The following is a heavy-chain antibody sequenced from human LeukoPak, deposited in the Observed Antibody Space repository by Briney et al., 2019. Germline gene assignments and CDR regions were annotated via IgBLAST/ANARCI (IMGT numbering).Heavy chain of an antibody. V-gene: IGHV3-30*18. CDR3: AKRYGSYYGMDV. Sequence: PGRSLRLSCAASGFTFSSYGIHWVRQAPGKGLEWVAVISYDGINKYYAESVKGRFTISRDNSKNTLYPQMNSLRAEDTAVYYCAKRYGSYYGMDVWGQGTTVTVSS. D-gene: IGHD1-26*01. CDR1: GFTFSSYG. CDR2: ISYDGINK. J-gene: IGHJ6*02.